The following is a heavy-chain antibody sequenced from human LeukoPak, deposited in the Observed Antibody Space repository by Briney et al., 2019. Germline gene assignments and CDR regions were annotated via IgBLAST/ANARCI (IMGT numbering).Heavy chain of an antibody. V-gene: IGHV3-21*01. CDR1: GCTLRIYS. CDR2: ISKTSMYI. Sequence: PGVSLTLPCAVSGCTLRIYSITWVRQAPGKGLEGVASISKTSMYICYADSMRGRFTISRDDAENSLFLQIYSLGVEDTAVYSCARVAAGAEAHTLHYHYMDVWGKGTTVTVSS. CDR3: ARVAAGAEAHTLHYHYMDV. J-gene: IGHJ6*03. D-gene: IGHD6-13*01.